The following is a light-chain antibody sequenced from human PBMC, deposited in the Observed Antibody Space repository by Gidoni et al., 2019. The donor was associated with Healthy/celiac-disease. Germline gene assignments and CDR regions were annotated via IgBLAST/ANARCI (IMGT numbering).Light chain of an antibody. J-gene: IGKJ2*01. CDR2: GAS. Sequence: EIVMTQSPATLSVSPGERATLSCRASQSVSSNLAWYQQKPGQAPRILIYGASTRATGIPARFSGSGSGTECTLTISSLQSEDFAVYYCQQYNNWPPAFGQGTKLEIK. CDR1: QSVSSN. V-gene: IGKV3-15*01. CDR3: QQYNNWPPA.